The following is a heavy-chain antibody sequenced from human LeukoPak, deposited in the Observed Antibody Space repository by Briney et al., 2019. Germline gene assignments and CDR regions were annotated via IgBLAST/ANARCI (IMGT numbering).Heavy chain of an antibody. CDR2: INPDSRGT. CDR1: GYTFTGYY. V-gene: IGHV1-2*02. CDR3: ASGFSGYDYPTDY. J-gene: IGHJ4*02. D-gene: IGHD5-12*01. Sequence: ASVKVSCKASGYTFTGYYMHWVRQAPGQGLEWMGWINPDSRGTNYGQKFQGRVTMTRDTSISTAYMELSRLRSDDTAIYYCASGFSGYDYPTDYWGQGTLVTVSS.